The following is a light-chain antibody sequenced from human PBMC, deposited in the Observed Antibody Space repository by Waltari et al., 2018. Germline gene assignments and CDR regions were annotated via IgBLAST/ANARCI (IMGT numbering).Light chain of an antibody. J-gene: IGKJ2*01. Sequence: QLTQSPSSLSASVGDRVTITCRASQGISSFLAWYQQKAGKAPKLLIYAASTLQSGVPSRFSGSGSGTEFTLTISSLQPEDSATYYCQQSYSSPYTFGQGTKLEIK. CDR1: QGISSF. CDR3: QQSYSSPYT. CDR2: AAS. V-gene: IGKV1-9*01.